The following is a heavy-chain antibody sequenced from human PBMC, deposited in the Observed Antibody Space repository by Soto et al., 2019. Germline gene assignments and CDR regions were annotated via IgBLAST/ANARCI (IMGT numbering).Heavy chain of an antibody. J-gene: IGHJ6*02. CDR2: ISNSGGTI. CDR1: GFTFSDYY. D-gene: IGHD3-3*01. Sequence: GGSLRLSCAAFGFTFSDYYMNWIRQAPGKGLEWVSYISNSGGTIYYEDSVKGRFTISRDNAKNSLFLQMNSLRAEDTAVYYCVRVQREDFWSGYGMDVWGQGTTVTVSS. CDR3: VRVQREDFWSGYGMDV. V-gene: IGHV3-11*01.